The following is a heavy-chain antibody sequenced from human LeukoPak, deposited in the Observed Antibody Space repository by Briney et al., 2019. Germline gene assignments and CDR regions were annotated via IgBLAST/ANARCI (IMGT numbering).Heavy chain of an antibody. CDR1: GGTFSSYA. CDR3: ASMGVNDFWSGYYHIDY. J-gene: IGHJ4*02. V-gene: IGHV1-69*13. Sequence: SVKVSCKASGGTFSSYAISWVRQAPGQGLEWMGGIIPIFGTANYAQKVQGRVTITADESTSTAYMELSSLRSEDTAVYYCASMGVNDFWSGYYHIDYWGQGTLVTVSS. D-gene: IGHD3-3*01. CDR2: IIPIFGTA.